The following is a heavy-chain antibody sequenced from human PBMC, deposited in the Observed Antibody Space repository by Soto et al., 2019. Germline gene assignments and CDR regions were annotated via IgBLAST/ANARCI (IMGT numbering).Heavy chain of an antibody. CDR2: TYYRSRWYY. CDR1: GDSVSSNSAA. D-gene: IGHD3-16*01. J-gene: IGHJ6*02. Sequence: SQTLSLTCAISGDSVSSNSAAWNWIRQSPSRGLEWLGRTYYRSRWYYHYALSVKSRITISPDTSKNQFSLQLDSVTPEDTAVYYCARGTDYYYAMDVWGQGTTVTVSS. CDR3: ARGTDYYYAMDV. V-gene: IGHV6-1*01.